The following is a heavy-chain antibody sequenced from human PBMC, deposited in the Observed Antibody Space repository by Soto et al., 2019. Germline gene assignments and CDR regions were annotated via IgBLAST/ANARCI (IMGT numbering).Heavy chain of an antibody. Sequence: GASVKVSCKASGYTFTSYGISWVRQAPGQWLEWMGWISAYNGNTNYAQKLQGRVTMTTDTSTSTAYMELRSLRSDDTAVYYCAGRYNWNDDGHAFDIWGQGTMVTVSS. CDR1: GYTFTSYG. CDR2: ISAYNGNT. V-gene: IGHV1-18*01. D-gene: IGHD1-1*01. CDR3: AGRYNWNDDGHAFDI. J-gene: IGHJ3*02.